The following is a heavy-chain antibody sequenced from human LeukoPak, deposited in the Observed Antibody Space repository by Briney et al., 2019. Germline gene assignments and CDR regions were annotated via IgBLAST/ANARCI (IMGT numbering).Heavy chain of an antibody. J-gene: IGHJ6*02. D-gene: IGHD2-2*01. CDR1: GFTFSSYW. CDR3: AREQTRYCSSTSCGGDYYYGMDV. V-gene: IGHV3-7*01. Sequence: GGSLRLSCAASGFTFSSYWMSWVRQAPGKGLEWVANIKQDGSEKYYVDSVKGRFTISRDNAKNSLYLQMNSLRAEDTAVYYCAREQTRYCSSTSCGGDYYYGMDVWGQGTTATVSS. CDR2: IKQDGSEK.